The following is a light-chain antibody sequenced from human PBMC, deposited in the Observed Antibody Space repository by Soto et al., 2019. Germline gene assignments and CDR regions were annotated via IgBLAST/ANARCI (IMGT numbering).Light chain of an antibody. CDR2: VNSDGRH. Sequence: QSVLTQSPSASASLGASVKLTCTLSSGHSSYAIAWHQQQPEKGPRYLMKVNSDGRHSKGDGIPDRFVGSSSGAERYLTISSLQSEDEADYYCQTWGTGMGVFGTGTKLTVL. J-gene: IGLJ1*01. CDR3: QTWGTGMGV. V-gene: IGLV4-69*01. CDR1: SGHSSYA.